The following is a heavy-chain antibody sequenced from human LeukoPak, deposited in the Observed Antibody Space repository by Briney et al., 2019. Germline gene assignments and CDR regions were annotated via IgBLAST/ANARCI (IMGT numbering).Heavy chain of an antibody. Sequence: GESLKISCKGSGYSFTSYWIGWVRQMPGKGLEWMGIIYPGDSDTRYSPSFQGQVTISADKSISTAYLQWSSLKASDTAMYYCARDYYDSSGYYPNWFDLWGQGTLVTVSS. J-gene: IGHJ5*02. D-gene: IGHD3-22*01. CDR1: GYSFTSYW. CDR2: IYPGDSDT. V-gene: IGHV5-51*01. CDR3: ARDYYDSSGYYPNWFDL.